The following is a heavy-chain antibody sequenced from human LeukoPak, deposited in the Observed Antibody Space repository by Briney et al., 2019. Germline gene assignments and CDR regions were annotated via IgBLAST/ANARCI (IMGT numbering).Heavy chain of an antibody. CDR1: GGSISSYY. CDR2: IYYSGST. D-gene: IGHD1-1*01. CDR3: AKAPAEWNDGGDYFDY. V-gene: IGHV4-59*01. J-gene: IGHJ4*02. Sequence: IPSETLSLTCTVSGGSISSYYWSWIRQPPGKGLEWIGYIYYSGSTNYNPSLKSRVTISVDTSKNQFSLKLSSVTAADTAVDYCAKAPAEWNDGGDYFDYWGQGTLVTVSS.